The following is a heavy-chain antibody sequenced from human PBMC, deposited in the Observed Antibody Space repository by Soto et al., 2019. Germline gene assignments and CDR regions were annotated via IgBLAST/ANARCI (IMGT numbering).Heavy chain of an antibody. Sequence: EVQLVESGGTLVQPGGSLKLSCAASGFDASDYFMTWVRQAPGKGLEWVTAINNAGTTFYADSVKGRFSISRDDSKNTLYLQMNSLRVEDTAMYYCVRENYYYGMDVWGQGTAVTVSS. CDR2: INNAGTT. CDR3: VRENYYYGMDV. V-gene: IGHV3-66*01. CDR1: GFDASDYF. J-gene: IGHJ6*02.